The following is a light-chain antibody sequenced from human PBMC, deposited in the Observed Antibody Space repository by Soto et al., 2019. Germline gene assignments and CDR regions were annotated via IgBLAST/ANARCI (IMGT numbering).Light chain of an antibody. V-gene: IGKV1-5*03. Sequence: DIQMTQSPSTLSASVGDRVTITCRASQSISDLLAWYQHKPGKAPKLLIYKASVLKSGVPSRFSGSGSETEYTLTISSLQPDDFASYYCQQYNGYWTFGQGTKVEI. CDR3: QQYNGYWT. J-gene: IGKJ1*01. CDR2: KAS. CDR1: QSISDL.